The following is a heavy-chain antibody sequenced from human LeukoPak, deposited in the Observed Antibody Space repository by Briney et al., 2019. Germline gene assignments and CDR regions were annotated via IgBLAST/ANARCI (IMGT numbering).Heavy chain of an antibody. J-gene: IGHJ4*02. V-gene: IGHV4-30-2*01. CDR2: INHSGST. D-gene: IGHD2-15*01. CDR1: GGSISSGGYY. CDR3: ARGGGYCSGGSCYEAAGSDFDY. Sequence: SQTLSLTCTVSGGSISSGGYYWSWIRQPPGKGLEWIGEINHSGSTNYNPSLKSRVTISVDTSKNQFSLKLSSVTAADTAVYYCARGGGYCSGGSCYEAAGSDFDYWGQGTLVTVSS.